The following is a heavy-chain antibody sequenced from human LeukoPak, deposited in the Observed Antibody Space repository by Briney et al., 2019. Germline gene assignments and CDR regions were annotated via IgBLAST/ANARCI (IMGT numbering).Heavy chain of an antibody. V-gene: IGHV4-59*01. CDR3: ARSPGYYYDSSGYFGY. CDR2: IYYSGST. Sequence: PSETLSLTCTVSGGSISSYYWSWIRQPPGKGLKWVGYIYYSGSTNYNPSLKSRVTISVDTSKNQFSLKLSSVTAADTAVYYCARSPGYYYDSSGYFGYWGQGTLVTVSS. J-gene: IGHJ4*02. D-gene: IGHD3-22*01. CDR1: GGSISSYY.